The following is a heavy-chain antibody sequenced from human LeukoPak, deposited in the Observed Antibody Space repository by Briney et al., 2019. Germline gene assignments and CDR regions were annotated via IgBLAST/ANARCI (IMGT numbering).Heavy chain of an antibody. D-gene: IGHD1-14*01. CDR3: ARGYQRGAFDI. V-gene: IGHV4-59*01. Sequence: SETLSLTCTVSGGSISSYYWSWIRQPPGKGLEWIGYIYYSGSTNYNPSLKSQVTISVDTSKNQFSLKLSSVTAADTAVYYCARGYQRGAFDIWGQGTMVTVSS. J-gene: IGHJ3*02. CDR2: IYYSGST. CDR1: GGSISSYY.